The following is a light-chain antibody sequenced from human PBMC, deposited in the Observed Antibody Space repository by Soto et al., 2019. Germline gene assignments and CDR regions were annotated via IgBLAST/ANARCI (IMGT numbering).Light chain of an antibody. CDR3: QQGKSFPLT. CDR1: QDISSW. J-gene: IGKJ4*01. CDR2: KVS. V-gene: IGKV1-12*01. Sequence: DIQMTQSPSAVSASVGDRVTITCRASQDISSWLAWYQQKPGLAPKLLIYKVSNLQGGVPSRFSGSRSGTDFILTISSLQPEDFASYFCQQGKSFPLTFGGGTKVDIK.